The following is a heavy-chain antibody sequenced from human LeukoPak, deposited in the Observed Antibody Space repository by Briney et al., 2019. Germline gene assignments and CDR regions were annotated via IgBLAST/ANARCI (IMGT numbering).Heavy chain of an antibody. J-gene: IGHJ4*02. V-gene: IGHV4-61*02. CDR1: GGSISSGSNY. Sequence: SETLSLTCTVSGGSISSGSNYWSWIRQPAGKGLEWIGRIYTSGSTNYNPSLKSRVTISVDTSRNQFSLKLSSVTAADTAVYSCARSVPPADYFDFWGQGTLVTVSS. CDR2: IYTSGST. D-gene: IGHD5/OR15-5a*01. CDR3: ARSVPPADYFDF.